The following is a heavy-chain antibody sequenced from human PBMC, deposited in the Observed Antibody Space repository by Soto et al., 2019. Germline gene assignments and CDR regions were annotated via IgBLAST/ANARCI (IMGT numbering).Heavy chain of an antibody. CDR3: ARHVVPAANYFAY. D-gene: IGHD2-2*01. J-gene: IGHJ4*02. CDR2: IYYSGST. CDR1: GGSISSYY. V-gene: IGHV4-59*08. Sequence: PSETLSLTCTVSGGSISSYYWSWIRQPPGKGLEWIGYIYYSGSTNYNPSLKSRVTISVDTSKNQFSLKLSSVTVADTAVYYCARHVVPAANYFAYWGQGTLVTVS.